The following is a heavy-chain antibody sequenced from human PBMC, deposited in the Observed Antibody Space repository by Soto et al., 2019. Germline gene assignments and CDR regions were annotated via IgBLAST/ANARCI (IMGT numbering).Heavy chain of an antibody. Sequence: ASVRVSCKASTYSLTTYTLHWVRQAPGQRLEWMGWITAVNGYTRYSQKFQGRVAITRDTSASTVYMDLSSLTPEDTAVYYCARDCNSTSCSCHFDSWGQGTLVTVSS. CDR2: ITAVNGYT. CDR3: ARDCNSTSCSCHFDS. V-gene: IGHV1-3*01. D-gene: IGHD2-15*01. J-gene: IGHJ4*02. CDR1: TYSLTTYT.